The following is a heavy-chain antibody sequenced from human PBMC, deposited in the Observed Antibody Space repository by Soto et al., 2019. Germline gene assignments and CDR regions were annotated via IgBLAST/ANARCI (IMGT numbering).Heavy chain of an antibody. V-gene: IGHV1-69*02. D-gene: IGHD6-19*01. Sequence: SLKVSCKASGGTFSSYTISWVRQAPGQGLEWMGRIIPILGIANYAQKFQGRVTITADKSTSTAYMELSSLRSEDTAVYYCATPGIAVAGSEYWGQGTLVTVSS. CDR2: IIPILGIA. CDR1: GGTFSSYT. J-gene: IGHJ4*02. CDR3: ATPGIAVAGSEY.